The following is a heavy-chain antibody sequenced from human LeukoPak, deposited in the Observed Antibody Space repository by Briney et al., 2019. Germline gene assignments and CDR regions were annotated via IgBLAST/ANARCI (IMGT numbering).Heavy chain of an antibody. Sequence: VASVKVSCKASGYTFTSYDINWVRQATGQGLEWMGWMNPNSGNTGYAQKFQGRVTMTRNTSISTAYMELSSLRSEDTAVYYCARDKEVAEPPDRWGQGTLVTVSS. V-gene: IGHV1-8*01. CDR3: ARDKEVAEPPDR. J-gene: IGHJ5*02. D-gene: IGHD2-15*01. CDR1: GYTFTSYD. CDR2: MNPNSGNT.